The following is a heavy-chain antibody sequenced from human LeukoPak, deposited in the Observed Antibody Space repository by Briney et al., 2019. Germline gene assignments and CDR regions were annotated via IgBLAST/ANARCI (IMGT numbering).Heavy chain of an antibody. CDR2: INSDGSST. CDR1: GFTFSSYW. Sequence: PGGSLRLSCAASGFTFSSYWMHWVRHAPGKGLVWVSRINSDGSSTSYADSVKGRFTISRDNAKNTLYLQMNSLRAEDTAVYYCAISSSLPFTEFDPWGQGTLVTVSS. CDR3: AISSSLPFTEFDP. D-gene: IGHD6-13*01. V-gene: IGHV3-74*01. J-gene: IGHJ5*02.